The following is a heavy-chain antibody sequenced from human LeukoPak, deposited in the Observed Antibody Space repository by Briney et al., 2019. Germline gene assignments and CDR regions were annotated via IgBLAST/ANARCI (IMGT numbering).Heavy chain of an antibody. CDR2: IYSGGST. Sequence: GGSLRLSCAASRFTVSTNYMSWVRQAPGMGLEWVSVIYSGGSTYYADSVQGRFTISRDNSQNTLYLQMNSLRAEDTARYYCARGVITVPGPLDYWGQGTLVTVSS. V-gene: IGHV3-53*01. J-gene: IGHJ4*02. CDR3: ARGVITVPGPLDY. D-gene: IGHD6-19*01. CDR1: RFTVSTNY.